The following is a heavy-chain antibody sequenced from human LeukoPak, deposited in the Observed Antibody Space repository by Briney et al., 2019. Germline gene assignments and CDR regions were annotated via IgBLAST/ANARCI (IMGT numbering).Heavy chain of an antibody. CDR3: ARPTYSGSYYWFDY. CDR2: ISYDGSNK. V-gene: IGHV3-30*03. D-gene: IGHD1-26*01. Sequence: PGGSLRLSCAASGFTFSYYDMNWVRQAPGKGLEWVAVISYDGSNKYYADSVKGRFTISRDNSKNRLYLQMNSLRAEDTAVYYCARPTYSGSYYWFDYWGQGTLVTVSS. CDR1: GFTFSYYD. J-gene: IGHJ4*02.